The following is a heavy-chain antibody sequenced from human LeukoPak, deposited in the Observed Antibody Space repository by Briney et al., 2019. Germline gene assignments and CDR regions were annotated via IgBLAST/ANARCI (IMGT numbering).Heavy chain of an antibody. CDR1: GFIFSSYN. D-gene: IGHD1-1*01. CDR2: ISSSSNYI. Sequence: GGSLRLSCAASGFIFSSYNMNWVRQAPGKGLEWVSSISSSSNYIYYADSVKGRFTISRDNAKSSLSLQMNSLRAEDTAVYYCAKDQWLEPIDPWGQGTLVTVSS. J-gene: IGHJ5*02. V-gene: IGHV3-21*04. CDR3: AKDQWLEPIDP.